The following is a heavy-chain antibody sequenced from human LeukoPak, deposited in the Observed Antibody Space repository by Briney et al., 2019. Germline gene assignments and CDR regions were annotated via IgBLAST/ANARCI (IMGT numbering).Heavy chain of an antibody. Sequence: GGSLRLSCAASRFTFSSYWMHWVRQAPGKGLVWVSRINFDGITTTYADSVKGRFTISRDNAKNTLYLQMNSLRAEDTAVYYCARHYFWSGYGAFDLWGQGTLITVSS. CDR1: RFTFSSYW. D-gene: IGHD3-3*01. CDR2: INFDGITT. CDR3: ARHYFWSGYGAFDL. J-gene: IGHJ4*02. V-gene: IGHV3-74*01.